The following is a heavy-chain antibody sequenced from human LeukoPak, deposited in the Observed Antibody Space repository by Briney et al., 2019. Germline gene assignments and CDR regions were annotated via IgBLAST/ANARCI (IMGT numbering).Heavy chain of an antibody. CDR1: GFTVSSNY. D-gene: IGHD3-16*02. V-gene: IGHV3-53*01. CDR2: IYSGGST. CDR3: AKDLYDYVWGSYRYGWFDP. Sequence: GGSLRLSCAASGFTVSSNYMSWVRQAPGKGLEWVSVIYSGGSTYYADSVKGRFTISRDNSKNTLYLQMNSLRAEDTAVYYCAKDLYDYVWGSYRYGWFDPWGQGTLVTVSS. J-gene: IGHJ5*02.